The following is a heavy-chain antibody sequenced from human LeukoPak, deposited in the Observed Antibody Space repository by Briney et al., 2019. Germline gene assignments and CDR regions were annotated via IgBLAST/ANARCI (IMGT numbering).Heavy chain of an antibody. J-gene: IGHJ5*02. CDR1: GGSFSGYY. CDR2: INHSGST. D-gene: IGHD2-21*01. V-gene: IGHV4-34*01. CDR3: ARGQGFVGFDP. Sequence: PSETLSLTCAVYGGSFSGYYWSWIRQPPGKGLEWIGEINHSGSTNYNPSLKSRVTISVDTSKNQFSLKLSSVTAADTAVYYCARGQGFVGFDPWGQGTLVTVSS.